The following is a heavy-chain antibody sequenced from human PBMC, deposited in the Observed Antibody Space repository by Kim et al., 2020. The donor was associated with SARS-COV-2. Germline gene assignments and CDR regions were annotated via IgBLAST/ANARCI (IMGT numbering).Heavy chain of an antibody. CDR3: ARHEKLGYCSGGSCYLTFAYFDY. D-gene: IGHD2-15*01. CDR2: IYYSGST. V-gene: IGHV4-39*01. CDR1: GGSISSSSYY. Sequence: SETLSLTCTVSGGSISSSSYYWGWIRQPPGKGLEWIGSIYYSGSTYYNPSLKSRVTISVDTSKNQFSLKLSSVTAADTAVYYCARHEKLGYCSGGSCYLTFAYFDYWGQEPWSPSPQ. J-gene: IGHJ4*01.